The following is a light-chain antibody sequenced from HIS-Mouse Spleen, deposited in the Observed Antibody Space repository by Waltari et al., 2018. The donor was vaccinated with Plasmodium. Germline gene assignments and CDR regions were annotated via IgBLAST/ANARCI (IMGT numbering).Light chain of an antibody. CDR3: QQYGSSPYT. CDR1: PRVSSSY. Sequence: EIVLTQSPGTLSLSPGESATLPCRASPRVSSSYLAWYQQKPGQAPRLLIYGASSRATGIPDRFSGSGSGTDFTLTISRLEPEDFAVYYCQQYGSSPYTFGQGTKLELK. J-gene: IGKJ2*01. V-gene: IGKV3-20*01. CDR2: GAS.